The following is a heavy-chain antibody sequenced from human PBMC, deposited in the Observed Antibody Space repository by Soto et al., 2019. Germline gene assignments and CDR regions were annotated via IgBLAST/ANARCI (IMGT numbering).Heavy chain of an antibody. CDR1: GGSITPYY. CDR2: VSYNGNT. Sequence: QVQLKESGPGLVKPADTLSLKCTVSGGSITPYYWSWIRQTPGGGLEWIGYVSYNGNTNYNPSLKSRVSISADTSKNEFSLKLTSLTAADAAIYFCARQQYTVLTAFDVWGQGTMVAVSS. V-gene: IGHV4-59*07. J-gene: IGHJ3*01. D-gene: IGHD4-17*01. CDR3: ARQQYTVLTAFDV.